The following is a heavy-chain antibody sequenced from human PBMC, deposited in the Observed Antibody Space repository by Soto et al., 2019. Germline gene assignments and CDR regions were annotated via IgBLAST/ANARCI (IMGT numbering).Heavy chain of an antibody. Sequence: GESLKISCKGSGYSLTSYGIGWVRQMPGKGLEWMGIIYPGDSDTRYSPSFQGQVTISADKSIITAYLQWSSLKAAGTAMYYCARHRDVTTFGGVIVHNWFDPWGQGTLVTVSS. V-gene: IGHV5-51*01. CDR3: ARHRDVTTFGGVIVHNWFDP. J-gene: IGHJ5*02. CDR1: GYSLTSYG. CDR2: IYPGDSDT. D-gene: IGHD3-16*02.